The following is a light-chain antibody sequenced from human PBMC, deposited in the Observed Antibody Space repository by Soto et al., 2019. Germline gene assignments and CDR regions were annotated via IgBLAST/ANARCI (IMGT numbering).Light chain of an antibody. V-gene: IGKV3-11*01. CDR2: DAS. Sequence: ERATLSCRASQSVSSYLAWYQQKPGQAPRLLIYDASTRATGIPARFSGSGSGTDFTLTITSLEPEEFAVYYCQQRSNWPPTFGKGTKVDI. J-gene: IGKJ1*01. CDR3: QQRSNWPPT. CDR1: QSVSSY.